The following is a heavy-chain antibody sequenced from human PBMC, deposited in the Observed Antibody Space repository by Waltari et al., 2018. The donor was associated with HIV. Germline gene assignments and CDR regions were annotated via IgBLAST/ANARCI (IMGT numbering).Heavy chain of an antibody. V-gene: IGHV5-51*03. Sequence: EVQLVQSRAEVKKPGESLKISCKASGYSFTNYWIGWVRQTPGKGLEWVGIIYPGDSDTRDSPSFQGQVTISSDKSINTAFLQWSSLKASDTAMYYCARRKSGVMTTVSPVDYWGQGTLVTVSS. D-gene: IGHD4-17*01. CDR2: IYPGDSDT. CDR3: ARRKSGVMTTVSPVDY. CDR1: GYSFTNYW. J-gene: IGHJ4*02.